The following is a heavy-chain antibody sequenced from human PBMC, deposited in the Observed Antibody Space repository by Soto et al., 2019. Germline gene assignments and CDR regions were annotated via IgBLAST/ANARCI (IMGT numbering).Heavy chain of an antibody. CDR2: IYWDDDK. Sequence: QITLKASGPTLVKHTQTLTLTCTFSGFSLSTSGVGVGWIRQPPGKALECLALIYWDDDKRYSPSLKSRLTITQDTSKNQVVLTMTNMDPVSTATYYGTQLGHYDGSGSYFSTTDYFQHWGQGTLVTVSS. CDR3: TQLGHYDGSGSYFSTTDYFQH. D-gene: IGHD3-10*01. J-gene: IGHJ1*01. V-gene: IGHV2-5*02. CDR1: GFSLSTSGVG.